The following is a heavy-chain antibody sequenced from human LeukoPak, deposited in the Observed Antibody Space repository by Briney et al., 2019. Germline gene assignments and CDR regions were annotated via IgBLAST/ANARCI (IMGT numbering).Heavy chain of an antibody. V-gene: IGHV3-48*01. Sequence: GGSLRLSCAASGFTFNTYTMNWVRQAPGKGLEWVSYISGSSGIIDYADSVKGRSTISRDNSKNTLYLQMNSLRAEDTAVYYCARDLHGDYAYFDYWGQGTLVTVSS. CDR3: ARDLHGDYAYFDY. D-gene: IGHD4-17*01. CDR2: ISGSSGII. CDR1: GFTFNTYT. J-gene: IGHJ4*02.